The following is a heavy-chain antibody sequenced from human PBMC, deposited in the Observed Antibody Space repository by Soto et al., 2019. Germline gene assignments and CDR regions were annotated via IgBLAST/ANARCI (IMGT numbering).Heavy chain of an antibody. J-gene: IGHJ6*03. V-gene: IGHV4-31*03. Sequence: SETLSLTCTVSGGSISSGGYYWSWIRQHPGKGLEWIGYIYYSGSTYYNPSLKSRVTISADTSKNQFSLKLSSVTAADTAVYYCAKNYWSDEVSFYYYYYMDVWGKGTTVTVSS. D-gene: IGHD1-1*01. CDR3: AKNYWSDEVSFYYYYYMDV. CDR1: GGSISSGGYY. CDR2: IYYSGST.